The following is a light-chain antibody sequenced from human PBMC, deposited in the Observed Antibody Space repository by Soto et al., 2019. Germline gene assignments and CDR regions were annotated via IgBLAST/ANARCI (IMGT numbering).Light chain of an antibody. CDR1: QGINTF. CDR2: AAS. CDR3: QQLNSYPIN. J-gene: IGKJ5*01. Sequence: SQLTQSPASLSPSVVDRVAITCRASQGINTFLAWYQQKAGKAPKLLIYAASTLQSGVPSRFSGSGSGTDFTLTISSLQSEDFATYYCQQLNSYPINFGQGTRLEIK. V-gene: IGKV1-9*01.